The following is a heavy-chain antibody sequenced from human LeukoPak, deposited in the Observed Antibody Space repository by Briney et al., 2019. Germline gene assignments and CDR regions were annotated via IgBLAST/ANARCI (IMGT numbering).Heavy chain of an antibody. CDR2: IAIGDIGT. V-gene: IGHV3-23*01. Sequence: SGGSLRLSCAASGFTVNTYAMSWVRQAPGMGLEWVSAIAIGDIGTYYADSVKGRFTISRDNSKNTLYLQMNSLRAEDTAVYYCAKYGVLVVPAIAYFDYWGQGTLVTVSS. D-gene: IGHD2-2*01. J-gene: IGHJ4*02. CDR1: GFTVNTYA. CDR3: AKYGVLVVPAIAYFDY.